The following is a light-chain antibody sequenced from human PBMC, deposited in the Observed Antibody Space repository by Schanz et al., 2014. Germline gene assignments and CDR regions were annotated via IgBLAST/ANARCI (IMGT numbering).Light chain of an antibody. J-gene: IGLJ1*01. CDR2: EVS. V-gene: IGLV2-8*01. CDR1: SSDVGGYNY. Sequence: QSGLTQPPSASGSPGQSVTISCTGTSSDVGGYNYVSWYQQHPGKAPKVMIYEVSKRPSGVPDRFSGSKSGNTASLTVSGLQAEDEADYYCSSYTSTTTLVFGTGTKLTVL. CDR3: SSYTSTTTLV.